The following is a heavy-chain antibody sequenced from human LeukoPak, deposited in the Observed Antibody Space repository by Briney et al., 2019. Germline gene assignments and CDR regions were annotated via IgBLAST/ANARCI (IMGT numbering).Heavy chain of an antibody. V-gene: IGHV1-18*01. Sequence: GASVKVSCEASGYTFTSYGISWVRQAPGQGLEWMGWISAYNGNTNYAQKLQGRVTMTTDTSTSTAYMELRSLRSDDTAVYYCATSATYGDPKWGYFDYWGQGTLVTVSS. CDR2: ISAYNGNT. D-gene: IGHD4-17*01. CDR1: GYTFTSYG. CDR3: ATSATYGDPKWGYFDY. J-gene: IGHJ4*02.